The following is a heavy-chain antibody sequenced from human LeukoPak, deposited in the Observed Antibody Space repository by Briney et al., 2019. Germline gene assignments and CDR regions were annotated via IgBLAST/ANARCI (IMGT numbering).Heavy chain of an antibody. V-gene: IGHV5-51*01. CDR2: IYPDDSDT. Sequence: GESLKISCKGSGYKFPTYWIGWGRQMPGKGLEWMGIIYPDDSDTRYSPSFQGLVPISAEKSINTAYLQWSSLKTSDTAMYYCARHEGYCISSSCSDTFDIWGQGTMVTVSS. CDR3: ARHEGYCISSSCSDTFDI. D-gene: IGHD2-2*01. J-gene: IGHJ3*02. CDR1: GYKFPTYW.